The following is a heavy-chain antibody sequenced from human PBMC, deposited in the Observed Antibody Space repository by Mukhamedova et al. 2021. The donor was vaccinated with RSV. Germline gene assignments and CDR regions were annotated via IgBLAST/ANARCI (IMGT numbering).Heavy chain of an antibody. CDR2: INPSGGST. D-gene: IGHD3-3*01. Sequence: GLEWMGIINPSGGSTSYAQKFQGRVTMTRDPSTSTAYMELSSLRSEDTAVYYCARDIRGFWSGYRYSYYYGMDAWGQGTTVTVSS. J-gene: IGHJ6*02. CDR3: ARDIRGFWSGYRYSYYYGMDA. V-gene: IGHV1-46*01.